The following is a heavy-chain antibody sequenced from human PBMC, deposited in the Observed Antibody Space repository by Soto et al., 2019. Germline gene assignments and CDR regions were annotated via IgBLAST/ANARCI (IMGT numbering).Heavy chain of an antibody. Sequence: SETLSLTCTVSGDSISKYYCNWIRQPPGKGLEWIGQIYNSGSTNYNPSLKSRVTISIDTSKNQFSLKLNSVTAADTAVYFCVRGRTWFDPWGPGTLVTVSS. V-gene: IGHV4-59*01. CDR2: IYNSGST. CDR3: VRGRTWFDP. CDR1: GDSISKYY. J-gene: IGHJ5*02.